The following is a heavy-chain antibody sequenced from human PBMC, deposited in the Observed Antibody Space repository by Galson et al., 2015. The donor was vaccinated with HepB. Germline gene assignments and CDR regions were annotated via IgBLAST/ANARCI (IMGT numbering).Heavy chain of an antibody. CDR2: IYTAGNT. Sequence: SLRLSCAASGFTVSNNYMNWVRQAPGKGLEWVSIIYTAGNTYYADSVKGRFTIARDNSKNTVYLQMTSLRADDTAVYYCARDRLGPDYWGQGTLVTVSS. CDR3: ARDRLGPDY. J-gene: IGHJ4*02. V-gene: IGHV3-66*01. CDR1: GFTVSNNY. D-gene: IGHD3-16*01.